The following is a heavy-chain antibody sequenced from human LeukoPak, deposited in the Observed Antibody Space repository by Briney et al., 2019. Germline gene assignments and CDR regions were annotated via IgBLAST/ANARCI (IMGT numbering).Heavy chain of an antibody. CDR1: GFTFSNSA. CDR3: AKCVLGVAGHRY. Sequence: GGSLRLSCAASGFTFSNSAMSWVRQALGKGLEWVSALSSSGDSTYYADSVEGCFTVSRDSSQNTLYLQMNSLRAEDTAVYYCAKCVLGVAGHRYWGQGTLVTVSS. J-gene: IGHJ4*02. V-gene: IGHV3-23*01. CDR2: LSSSGDST. D-gene: IGHD3-3*01.